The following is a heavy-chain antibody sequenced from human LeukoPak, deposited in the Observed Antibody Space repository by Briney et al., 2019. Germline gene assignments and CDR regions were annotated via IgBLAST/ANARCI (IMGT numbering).Heavy chain of an antibody. CDR1: GGSISSYY. CDR2: IYYSGST. V-gene: IGHV4-59*08. CDR3: ARRLGGYYGSGTLLGNWFDP. J-gene: IGHJ5*02. Sequence: SETLSLTCTVSGGSISSYYWSWIRQPPGKGLEWLGYIYYSGSTNYNPSLKSRVTISVDTSKNQFSLKLSSVTAADTAVYYCARRLGGYYGSGTLLGNWFDPWGQGTLVTVSS. D-gene: IGHD3-10*01.